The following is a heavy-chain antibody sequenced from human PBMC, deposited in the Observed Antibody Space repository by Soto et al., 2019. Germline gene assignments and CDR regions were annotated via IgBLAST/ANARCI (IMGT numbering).Heavy chain of an antibody. CDR2: INPNSGGT. D-gene: IGHD6-13*01. Sequence: GASVKVSCKASGYTFTGYYMHWVRQAPGQGLEWMGWINPNSGGTNYAQKFQGRVTMTRDTSISTAYMELSRLRSDDTAVYYCAGGMSIIAADAFDIWGQGTMVTVSS. V-gene: IGHV1-2*02. CDR3: AGGMSIIAADAFDI. CDR1: GYTFTGYY. J-gene: IGHJ3*02.